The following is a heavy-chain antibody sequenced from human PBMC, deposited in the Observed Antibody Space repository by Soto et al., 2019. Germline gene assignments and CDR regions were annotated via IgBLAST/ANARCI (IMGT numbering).Heavy chain of an antibody. Sequence: QITLKESGPTLVKPTQTLTLTCTFSGFSLSASGVGVGWIRQSPGKSLEWLANIYWDDDKRYSPSLKNRLTITKDTSKTQVVLTMTNMAPVHTATYHCAHRAVCPGGDCPSRSYWFAPRGPGTLVTVSS. J-gene: IGHJ5*02. CDR2: IYWDDDK. CDR3: AHRAVCPGGDCPSRSYWFAP. CDR1: GFSLSASGVG. D-gene: IGHD2-21*02. V-gene: IGHV2-5*02.